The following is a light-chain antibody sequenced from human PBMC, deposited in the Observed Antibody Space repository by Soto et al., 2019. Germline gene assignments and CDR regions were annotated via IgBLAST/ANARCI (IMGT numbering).Light chain of an antibody. Sequence: EIVLTQSPATLSLSPGERATLSCRASQSVSSYLAWYQQKPGQAPRLLIYDASNRATGIPARFSGSGSGTDFTLTISILEPEDFAVYYCQLRSNWPPTFGQGTRLEIK. CDR2: DAS. V-gene: IGKV3-11*01. CDR1: QSVSSY. J-gene: IGKJ5*01. CDR3: QLRSNWPPT.